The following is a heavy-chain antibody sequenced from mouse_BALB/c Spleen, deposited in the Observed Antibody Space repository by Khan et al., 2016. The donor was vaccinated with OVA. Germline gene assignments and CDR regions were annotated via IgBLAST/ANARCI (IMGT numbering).Heavy chain of an antibody. V-gene: IGHV3-2*02. CDR2: ISYSGST. CDR1: GYSITSDYA. J-gene: IGHJ2*01. Sequence: EVQLQESGPGLVKPSQSLSLTCTVTGYSITSDYAWNWIRQFAGNKLEWMGYISYSGSTSYNPSLKSRITITRDTSKNQFFLQLNSVTTEDTATYYCSRSIMANWGQGTTLTVSS. CDR3: SRSIMAN.